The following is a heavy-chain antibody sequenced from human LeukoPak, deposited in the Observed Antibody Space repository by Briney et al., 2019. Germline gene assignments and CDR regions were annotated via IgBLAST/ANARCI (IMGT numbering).Heavy chain of an antibody. CDR2: VYYTGST. J-gene: IGHJ3*02. CDR3: ARAGYCSSTACYSPQEGAFDI. V-gene: IGHV4-39*01. CDR1: GGSVSNNEYY. D-gene: IGHD2-2*01. Sequence: SETLSLTCSVSGGSVSNNEYYWALIRQPPGKGLEWIGSVYYTGSTYYNPSLKGRVTISVDTSENQFSLKLNSVTAADTALYYCARAGYCSSTACYSPQEGAFDIWGQGTLVTVSS.